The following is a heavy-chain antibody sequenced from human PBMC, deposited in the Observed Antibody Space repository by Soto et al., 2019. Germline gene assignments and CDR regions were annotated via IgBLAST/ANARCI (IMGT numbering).Heavy chain of an antibody. D-gene: IGHD3-22*01. V-gene: IGHV1-8*01. CDR1: GYTFTSYD. J-gene: IGHJ2*01. Sequence: EASVKVSCKASGYTFTSYDINWVRQATGQGLEWMGWMNPNSGNTGYAQKFQGRVTMTRNTSISTAYMELSSLRSEDTAVYYCARVGYDSSGYYYLSWYFDLWGRGTLVTVSS. CDR2: MNPNSGNT. CDR3: ARVGYDSSGYYYLSWYFDL.